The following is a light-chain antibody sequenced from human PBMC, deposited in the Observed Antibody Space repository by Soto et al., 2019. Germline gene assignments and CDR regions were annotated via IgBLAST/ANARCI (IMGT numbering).Light chain of an antibody. Sequence: QSVLTQPASVSGSPGQSVTISCTGTTSDVGGYISVSWYQQHPGKAPKLMIYEVSNRPSGVSNRFSGSKSGDTASLTISGLQDEDESAYYCRSYSGRSTVEVLGPATKLTVL. J-gene: IGLJ1*01. CDR1: TSDVGGYIS. V-gene: IGLV2-14*01. CDR3: RSYSGRSTVEV. CDR2: EVS.